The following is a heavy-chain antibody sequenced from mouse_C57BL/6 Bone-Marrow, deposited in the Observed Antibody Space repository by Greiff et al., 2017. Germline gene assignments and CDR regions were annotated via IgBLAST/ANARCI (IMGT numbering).Heavy chain of an antibody. CDR2: IYPRSGNT. CDR1: GYTFTSCG. D-gene: IGHD2-2*01. J-gene: IGHJ2*01. V-gene: IGHV1-81*01. Sequence: QVQLQQSGAELARPGASVTLSCKASGYTFTSCGISWVRQRTGQGLEWIGEIYPRSGNTYYNEKFKGKATLTADKSSSTAYMELRSLTSEDSAVYFCATLWLRQGYFDYWGQGTTLTGSS. CDR3: ATLWLRQGYFDY.